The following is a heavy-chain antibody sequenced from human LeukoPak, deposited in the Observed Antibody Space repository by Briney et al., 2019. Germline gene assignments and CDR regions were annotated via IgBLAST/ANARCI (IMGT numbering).Heavy chain of an antibody. CDR1: GYTFTNYY. Sequence: ASVKVACKASGYTFTNYYMHRVRQAPGQGLEWMGIILPAGGGTTYAQKFQGTVTMTRDTSTSSVYMELSSLRSEDTAVCYCARGSQYGSGSYFYDYWGQGTLVTVSS. V-gene: IGHV1-46*01. CDR2: ILPAGGGT. J-gene: IGHJ4*02. D-gene: IGHD3-10*01. CDR3: ARGSQYGSGSYFYDY.